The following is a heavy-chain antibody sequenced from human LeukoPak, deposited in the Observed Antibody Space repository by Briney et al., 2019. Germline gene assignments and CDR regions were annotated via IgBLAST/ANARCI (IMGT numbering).Heavy chain of an antibody. CDR3: ARDGYSGNDGL. CDR2: INHSGST. D-gene: IGHD5-12*01. J-gene: IGHJ4*02. V-gene: IGHV4-34*01. Sequence: SETLSLTCAVSGGSFSGYYWSWIRQPPGKGLEWIGEINHSGSTNYNPSLKSRVTISVDTSKNQFSLKMSSVTAADTAVYYCARDGYSGNDGLWGQGTLVTVSS. CDR1: GGSFSGYY.